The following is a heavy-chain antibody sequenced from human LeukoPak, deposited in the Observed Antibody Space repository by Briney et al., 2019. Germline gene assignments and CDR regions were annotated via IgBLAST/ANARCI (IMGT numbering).Heavy chain of an antibody. J-gene: IGHJ4*02. Sequence: GGSLRLSCAASGFTFTYYAMHWVRQAPGKGLEWGSVVSNDGSNQDYTDSVKGRFIISRDDSKSTVYLQMNSLRAEDTAVYYCAKDHSLGSSSLGYWGQGTLVTVSS. V-gene: IGHV3-30-3*01. CDR1: GFTFTYYA. D-gene: IGHD6-13*01. CDR2: VSNDGSNQ. CDR3: AKDHSLGSSSLGY.